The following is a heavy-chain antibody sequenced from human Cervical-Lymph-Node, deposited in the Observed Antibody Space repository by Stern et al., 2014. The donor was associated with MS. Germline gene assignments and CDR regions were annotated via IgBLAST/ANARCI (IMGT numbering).Heavy chain of an antibody. CDR1: GFTFSSYG. CDR2: ISYDGSNK. Sequence: VQLVQSGGGVVQPGRSLRLSCAASGFTFSSYGMHWVRQAPGKGLEWVAVISYDGSNKYYADSVKGRFTISRDNSKNTRYLQRNSLRAEDTAVYYCAKEGRFLEWFPYYYGMDVWGQGTTVTVSS. CDR3: AKEGRFLEWFPYYYGMDV. J-gene: IGHJ6*02. V-gene: IGHV3-30*18. D-gene: IGHD3-3*01.